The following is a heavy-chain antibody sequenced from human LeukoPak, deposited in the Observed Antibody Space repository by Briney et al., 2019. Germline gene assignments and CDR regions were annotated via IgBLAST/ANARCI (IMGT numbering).Heavy chain of an antibody. CDR1: GFTFGSYA. CDR2: IYSGGST. CDR3: ARGTYFDY. Sequence: PGGSLRLSCAASGFTFGSYAMSWVRQAPGKGLEWVSVIYSGGSTYYADSVKGRFTISRDNSKNTLYLQMNSLRAEDTAVYYCARGTYFDYWGQGTLVTVSS. J-gene: IGHJ4*02. V-gene: IGHV3-53*01.